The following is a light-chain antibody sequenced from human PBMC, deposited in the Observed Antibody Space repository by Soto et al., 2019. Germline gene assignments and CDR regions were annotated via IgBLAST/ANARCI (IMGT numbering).Light chain of an antibody. CDR3: MQALQVPIT. CDR2: FGS. Sequence: DVVITQSPLSLPFTPGEPASISCKPIQTLLHSHGYNYMDWYLQKPGQSPQLLIYFGSYRASGVPDRFSGSGSGTNFTLRISRVETDDFGIYYCMQALQVPITFGQGTRLEI. J-gene: IGKJ5*01. CDR1: QTLLHSHGYNY. V-gene: IGKV2-28*01.